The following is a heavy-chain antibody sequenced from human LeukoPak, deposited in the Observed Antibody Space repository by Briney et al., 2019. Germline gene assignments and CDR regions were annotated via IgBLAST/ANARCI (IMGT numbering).Heavy chain of an antibody. CDR3: ARYYDILTGSHNWFDP. CDR2: IIPIFGTA. J-gene: IGHJ5*02. V-gene: IGHV1-69*01. CDR1: GGTFSSYA. Sequence: SVKVSCKASGGTFSSYAISWVRQAPGQGLEWMGGIIPIFGTANYAQKFQGRVTITADESTSTAYMVLSSLRSEDTAVYYCARYYDILTGSHNWFDPWGQGTLVTVSS. D-gene: IGHD3-9*01.